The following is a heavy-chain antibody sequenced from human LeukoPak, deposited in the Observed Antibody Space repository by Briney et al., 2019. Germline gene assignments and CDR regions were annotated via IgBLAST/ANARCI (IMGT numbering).Heavy chain of an antibody. CDR3: ARGRISGWYSDY. D-gene: IGHD6-19*01. Sequence: SVKVSCKASGGTFSSYAISWVRQAPGQGLEWMGGIIPIFGTANYAQKFQGRATITADESTSTAYMELSSLRSEDTAVYYCARGRISGWYSDYWGQGTLVTVSS. CDR1: GGTFSSYA. J-gene: IGHJ4*02. CDR2: IIPIFGTA. V-gene: IGHV1-69*13.